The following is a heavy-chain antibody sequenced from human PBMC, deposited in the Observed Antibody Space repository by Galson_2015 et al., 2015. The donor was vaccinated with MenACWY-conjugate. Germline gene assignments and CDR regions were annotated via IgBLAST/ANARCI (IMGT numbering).Heavy chain of an antibody. CDR2: ISGSGGST. Sequence: SLRLSCAASGFTFSSYAMSWVRQAPGKGLEWVSAISGSGGSTYYADSVKGRFTISRDNSKNTLYLQINSLRAEDTAVYYCAKVVNYYDSTGPYYFDYWVQGTLVPVSS. J-gene: IGHJ4*02. D-gene: IGHD3-22*01. CDR1: GFTFSSYA. CDR3: AKVVNYYDSTGPYYFDY. V-gene: IGHV3-23*01.